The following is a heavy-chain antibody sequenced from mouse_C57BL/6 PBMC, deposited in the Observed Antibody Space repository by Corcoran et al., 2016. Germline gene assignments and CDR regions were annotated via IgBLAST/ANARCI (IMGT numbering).Heavy chain of an antibody. D-gene: IGHD3-3*01. CDR1: GYTFTRYE. CDR3: ARYRGSEGPYYIDY. CDR2: IYPRDGST. V-gene: IGHV1-85*01. Sequence: QVELHQSGPELVKPGASVELSCKASGYTFTRYEINWVKQRPGQGLEWIGWIYPRDGSTKYNEKFKCKATLTVDTSSSTAYMELHSLTSEDSAVYFCARYRGSEGPYYIDYWGQGTTLTVSS. J-gene: IGHJ2*01.